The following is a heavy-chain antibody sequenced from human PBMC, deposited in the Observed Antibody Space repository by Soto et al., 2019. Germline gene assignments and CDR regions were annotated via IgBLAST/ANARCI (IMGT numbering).Heavy chain of an antibody. CDR1: GGTFSSYA. D-gene: IGHD3-3*01. J-gene: IGHJ4*02. V-gene: IGHV1-69*06. CDR3: ARDPHEIFWSGYYTPYYFDY. Sequence: QVQLVQSGAEVKKPGSSVKVSCKASGGTFSSYAISWVRQAPGQGLEWMGGIIPIFGTANYAQKFQGRVTITADKSTSTAYMELSSLRSEDTAVYYCARDPHEIFWSGYYTPYYFDYWGQGTLVTVSS. CDR2: IIPIFGTA.